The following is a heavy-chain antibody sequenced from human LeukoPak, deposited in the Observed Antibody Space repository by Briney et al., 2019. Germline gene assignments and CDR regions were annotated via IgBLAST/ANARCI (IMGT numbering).Heavy chain of an antibody. CDR1: GYTFTSYD. D-gene: IGHD6-13*01. J-gene: IGHJ4*02. CDR2: MNPNGGNT. Sequence: ASVKVSCKASGYTFTSYDINWVRQATGQGLEWMGWMNPNGGNTDYSQKFQGRVTMTRNTSTSTAYMELSSLRSEDTAVYYCAKDCYSSSLGASDYWGQGTLVTVSS. CDR3: AKDCYSSSLGASDY. V-gene: IGHV1-8*01.